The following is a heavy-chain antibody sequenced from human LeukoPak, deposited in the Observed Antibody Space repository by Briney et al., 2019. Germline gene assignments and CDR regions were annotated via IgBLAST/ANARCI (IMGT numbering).Heavy chain of an antibody. CDR1: GYIFTNHY. CDR2: IIPIFGTA. V-gene: IGHV1-69*13. Sequence: SVKVSCKASGYIFTNHYMHWVRQAPGQGLEWMGGIIPIFGTANYAQKFQGRVTITADESTSTAYMELSSLRSEDTAVYYCARDGSGYPSWGQGTLVTVSS. CDR3: ARDGSGYPS. J-gene: IGHJ4*02. D-gene: IGHD3-22*01.